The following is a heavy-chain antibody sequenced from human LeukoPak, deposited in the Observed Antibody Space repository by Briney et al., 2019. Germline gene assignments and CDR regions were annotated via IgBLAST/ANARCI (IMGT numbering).Heavy chain of an antibody. CDR1: GFTFSSYS. V-gene: IGHV3-21*01. Sequence: PGRSLRLSCAASGFTFSSYSVDWVRQAQGKGLEWVSSIISSSSDIYYADSVKGRITISRDNAKNSLYLQMNSLRAEDTAVYYCARDSAYHGHDYWGQGTLVTVSS. J-gene: IGHJ4*02. D-gene: IGHD2-2*01. CDR3: ARDSAYHGHDY. CDR2: IISSSSDI.